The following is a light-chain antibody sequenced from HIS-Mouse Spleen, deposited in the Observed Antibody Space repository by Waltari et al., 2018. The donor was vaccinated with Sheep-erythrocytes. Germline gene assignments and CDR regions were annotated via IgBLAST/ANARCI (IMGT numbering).Light chain of an antibody. CDR1: SSDVGGYNY. J-gene: IGLJ1*01. CDR2: DVS. Sequence: QSALTQPRSVSGSPGQSVTISCTGTSSDVGGYNYVSWYQQHPGKAPKLMIYDVSKRPSGAPDRCSGSKSGNTSSLTISGLQAEDEADYYCCSYAGSYNYVFGTGTKVTVL. V-gene: IGLV2-11*01. CDR3: CSYAGSYNYV.